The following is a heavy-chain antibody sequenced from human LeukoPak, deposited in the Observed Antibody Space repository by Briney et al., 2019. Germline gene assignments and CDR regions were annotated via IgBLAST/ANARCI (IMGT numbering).Heavy chain of an antibody. CDR3: ARGGGGYDWADY. CDR2: ISYDGSNK. Sequence: GRSLRLSCAASGFSFSSYAMYWVRQAPGKGLEWVAVISYDGSNKYYADSVKGRFTISRDNSKNTLYLQMNSLRVEDTAVYYCARGGGGYDWADYWGQGTLVTVSS. CDR1: GFSFSSYA. V-gene: IGHV3-30-3*01. D-gene: IGHD5-12*01. J-gene: IGHJ4*02.